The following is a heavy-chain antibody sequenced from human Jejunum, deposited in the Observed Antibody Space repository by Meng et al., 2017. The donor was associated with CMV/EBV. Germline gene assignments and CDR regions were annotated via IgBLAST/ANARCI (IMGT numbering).Heavy chain of an antibody. CDR2: IYYTGNT. D-gene: IGHD4-17*01. CDR3: ARATNFVTV. V-gene: IGHV4-30-4*01. Sequence: SLTCSVSGESINSDNYWSWIRQSPGKGLEWIGYIYYTGNTYYNPSLKSRVTTSLGTSKNQFSLKLNSVTAADTAVYYCARATNFVTVWGQGTLVTVSS. J-gene: IGHJ4*02. CDR1: GESINSDNY.